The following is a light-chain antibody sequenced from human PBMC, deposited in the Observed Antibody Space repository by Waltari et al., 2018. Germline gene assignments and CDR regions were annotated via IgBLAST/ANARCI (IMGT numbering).Light chain of an antibody. CDR2: GAF. CDR1: QGMSDK. J-gene: IGKJ5*01. Sequence: EIAMTQSPATLSASPGERDRLSSRASQGMSDKLAWYQQKPGQAPRLLIYGAFTRATGIPARFSGSGSGTAFTLTISSLQSEDSAVYYCQQYNRWPPITFGQGTRLEIK. V-gene: IGKV3-15*01. CDR3: QQYNRWPPIT.